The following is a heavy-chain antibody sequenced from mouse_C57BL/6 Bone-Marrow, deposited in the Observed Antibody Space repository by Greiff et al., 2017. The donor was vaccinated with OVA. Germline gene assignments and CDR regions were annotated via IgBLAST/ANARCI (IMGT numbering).Heavy chain of an antibody. CDR2: ISNGGGST. J-gene: IGHJ1*03. D-gene: IGHD1-1*01. CDR3: ARHYYGSSYVGYFDV. CDR1: GFTFSDYY. Sequence: EVHLVESGGGLVQPGGSLKLSCAASGFTFSDYYMYWVRQTPEKRLEWVAYISNGGGSTYYPDTVKGRFTISRDNAKNTLYLQMSRLKSEDTAMYYCARHYYGSSYVGYFDVWGTGTTVTVSS. V-gene: IGHV5-12*01.